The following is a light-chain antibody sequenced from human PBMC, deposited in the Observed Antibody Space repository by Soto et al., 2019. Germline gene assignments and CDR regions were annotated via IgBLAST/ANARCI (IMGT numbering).Light chain of an antibody. CDR1: SSNIGAGYD. J-gene: IGLJ1*01. V-gene: IGLV1-40*01. CDR3: RSYDSSLSARD. CDR2: GNS. Sequence: QSVLTQPPSVSGATEQRVTISCTGSSSNIGAGYDVHWYQQLPGTAPKLLIYGNSNRPSGVPDRFSGSKSGTSASLAITGLQAEDEADYYCRSYDSSLSARDFGTGTKLTVL.